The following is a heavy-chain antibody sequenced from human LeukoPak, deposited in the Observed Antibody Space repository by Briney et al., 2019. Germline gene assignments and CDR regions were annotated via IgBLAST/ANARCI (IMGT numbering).Heavy chain of an antibody. CDR1: GFPFSSYA. V-gene: IGHV3-23*01. CDR2: IRGNGERT. D-gene: IGHD6-6*01. Sequence: GGSLRLSCAASGFPFSSYAMGWVRQAPGKGLEWVSSIRGNGERTFYADSVKGRFTISRDNSKNTVSLQMTSLEAEDTAVYYCAKEWESVAARGYFDYWGQGTLVTVSS. J-gene: IGHJ4*02. CDR3: AKEWESVAARGYFDY.